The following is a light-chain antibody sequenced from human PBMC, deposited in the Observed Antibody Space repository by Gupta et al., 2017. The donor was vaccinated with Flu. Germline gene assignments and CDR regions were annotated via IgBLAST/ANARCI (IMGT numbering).Light chain of an antibody. V-gene: IGKV1-5*03. CDR1: QSIGGW. CDR2: TAS. CDR3: QQYDSFPWT. Sequence: DIQMTQSPSTLSASVGDRVTITCRASQSIGGWLAWYQQKPGKAPKLLISTASSLQIGVPSRFSGSESGTEFTLTISSLQPDDFGTFYCQQYDSFPWTFGQGTKVEI. J-gene: IGKJ1*01.